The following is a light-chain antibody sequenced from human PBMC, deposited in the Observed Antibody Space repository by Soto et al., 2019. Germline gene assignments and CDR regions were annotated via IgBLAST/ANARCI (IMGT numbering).Light chain of an antibody. J-gene: IGLJ2*01. CDR2: EVS. CDR3: SSYTTSSFVV. V-gene: IGLV2-14*01. Sequence: QSALTHSASVSWSPGQSITISCTGTSSDVGDYNFVSWYQQHPGKAPKLMIYEVSNRPSGVSNRFSGSKSGNTASLTISGLQAEEEADYFCSSYTTSSFVVFGGGTQLTVL. CDR1: SSDVGDYNF.